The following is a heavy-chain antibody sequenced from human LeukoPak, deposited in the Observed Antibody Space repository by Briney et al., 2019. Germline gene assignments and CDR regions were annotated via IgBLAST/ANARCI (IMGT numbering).Heavy chain of an antibody. Sequence: GGSLRLSCAASGFIVSSNYMSWVRQAPGKGLEWDSVIFSSGSTYYADSVKGRFTISRDNSKNTLYLQMNSLRAEDTAVYFCARKGGSRPNDAFGTWGQGTMVTVSS. CDR1: GFIVSSNY. J-gene: IGHJ3*02. D-gene: IGHD2-15*01. CDR3: ARKGGSRPNDAFGT. V-gene: IGHV3-53*01. CDR2: IFSSGST.